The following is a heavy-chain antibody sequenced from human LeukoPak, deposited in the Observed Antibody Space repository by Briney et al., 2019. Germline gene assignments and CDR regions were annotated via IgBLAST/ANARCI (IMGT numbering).Heavy chain of an antibody. J-gene: IGHJ4*02. V-gene: IGHV4-34*01. Sequence: SETLSLTCAVYGGSFSGYYWSWIRQPPGKGLEWIGEINHSGSTNYNPSLKSRVTISVDTSKNQFSLKLSSVTAADTAVYYCARYSITFGGAIPSYFDYWGQGTLVTVSS. CDR3: ARYSITFGGAIPSYFDY. CDR2: INHSGST. D-gene: IGHD3-16*01. CDR1: GGSFSGYY.